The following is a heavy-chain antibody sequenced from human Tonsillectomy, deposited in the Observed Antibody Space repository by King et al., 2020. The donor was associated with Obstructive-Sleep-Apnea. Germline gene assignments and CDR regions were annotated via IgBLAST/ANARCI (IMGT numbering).Heavy chain of an antibody. Sequence: QLVQSGAEVKKPGASVKVSCKASGYTFTSYAMHWVRQAPGQRLEWMGLINAGNGNTKYSQKFQGRVTITRDTSVSTAYMELSSLRSEDTAVYYCARGLATIWGWGGHWGQGTLVTVSS. CDR1: GYTFTSYA. J-gene: IGHJ4*02. CDR3: ARGLATIWGWGGH. V-gene: IGHV1-3*01. D-gene: IGHD5-24*01. CDR2: INAGNGNT.